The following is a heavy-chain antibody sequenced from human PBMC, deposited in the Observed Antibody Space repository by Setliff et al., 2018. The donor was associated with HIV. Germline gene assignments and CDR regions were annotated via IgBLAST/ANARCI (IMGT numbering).Heavy chain of an antibody. J-gene: IGHJ2*01. CDR3: ASRLAVAGAYWYFDL. V-gene: IGHV4-4*02. Sequence: PSETLSLTCAVSGGSISSSNWWSWVRQPPGKGLEWIGEIYHSGSTNYNPSLKSRVTISVDKSKNQFSLKLSSVTAADTAVYYCASRLAVAGAYWYFDLWGRGTLVTVSS. CDR1: GGSISSSNW. CDR2: IYHSGST. D-gene: IGHD6-19*01.